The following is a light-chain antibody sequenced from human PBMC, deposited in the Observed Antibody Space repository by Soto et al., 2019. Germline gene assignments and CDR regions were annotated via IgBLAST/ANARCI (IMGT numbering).Light chain of an antibody. CDR3: MQALQTPYT. CDR1: QSLLHSNGKTF. J-gene: IGKJ2*01. V-gene: IGKV2-28*01. Sequence: DIVMTQSPLSLPVTPGEPASISCSSSQSLLHSNGKTFLDWYVQKSGQSPQVLIYLGSNRASGVPDRFSGSWSGTDFTLQISRVEAEDVGVYYCMQALQTPYTFGQGTKLEIK. CDR2: LGS.